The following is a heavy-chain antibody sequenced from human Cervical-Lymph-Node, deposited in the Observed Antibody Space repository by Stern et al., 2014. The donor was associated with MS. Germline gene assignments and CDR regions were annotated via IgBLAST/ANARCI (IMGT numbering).Heavy chain of an antibody. V-gene: IGHV2-5*02. J-gene: IGHJ4*02. CDR2: MYWDDQK. CDR1: GFSLSTNGLG. Sequence: QITLKESGPALVKPTQTLTLTCTFSGFSLSTNGLGVGWIRQPPGEALEWLAYMYWDDQKRYSPSLKSRLTITKDTSKNQVVLTLTNVDPVDTATYYCAHRTAGPFDYWGQGTLVTVSS. CDR3: AHRTAGPFDY.